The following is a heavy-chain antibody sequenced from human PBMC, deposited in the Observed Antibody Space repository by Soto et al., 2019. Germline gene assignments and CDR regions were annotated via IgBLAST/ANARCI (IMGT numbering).Heavy chain of an antibody. CDR3: ASVVVTGHYYYGMDV. Sequence: GASVKVSCKASGGTFSSYAISWVRQAPGQGLEWMGGIIPIFGTANYAQKFQGRVTITADESTSTAYMELSSLRSEDTAVYYCASVVVTGHYYYGMDVWGQGTTVTVSS. D-gene: IGHD2-21*02. CDR2: IIPIFGTA. J-gene: IGHJ6*02. CDR1: GGTFSSYA. V-gene: IGHV1-69*13.